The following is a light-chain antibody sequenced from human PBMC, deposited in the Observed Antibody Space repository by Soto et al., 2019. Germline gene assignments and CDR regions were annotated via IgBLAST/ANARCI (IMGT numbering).Light chain of an antibody. CDR3: QLSYSIPPS. CDR2: AAS. Sequence: DFQMPQSPSSLSASVGDRVTITCRASQSISSYLNWYRQKPGKAPELLIYAASSLQSGVPSRFSGSGSGTDFTLTISSLLPEDFATYYCQLSYSIPPSFGPGTKVDIQ. CDR1: QSISSY. V-gene: IGKV1-39*01. J-gene: IGKJ3*01.